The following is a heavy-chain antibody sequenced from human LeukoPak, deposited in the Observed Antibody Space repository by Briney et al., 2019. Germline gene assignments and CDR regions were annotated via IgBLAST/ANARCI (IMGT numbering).Heavy chain of an antibody. CDR1: GGSINNYY. V-gene: IGHV4-59*08. CDR3: ARHALRGNDVLPTNYFDY. J-gene: IGHJ4*02. D-gene: IGHD5-12*01. CDR2: IYYSGIT. Sequence: SETLSLTCTVSGGSINNYYWNWIRQPPGKGLEWIGYIYYSGITNYNPSLKSRVSISVDTSRNQFSQSLNSVTAADTAVYYCARHALRGNDVLPTNYFDYWGQGALVTVSS.